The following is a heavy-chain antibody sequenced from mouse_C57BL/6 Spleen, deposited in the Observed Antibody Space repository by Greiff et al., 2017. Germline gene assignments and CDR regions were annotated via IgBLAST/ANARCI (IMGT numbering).Heavy chain of an antibody. CDR1: GFTFSDYY. Sequence: EVQLVESEGGLVQPGSSMKLSCTASGFTFSDYYMAWVRQVPEKGLEWVANINYDGSSTYYLDSLKSRFIISRDNAKNILYLQMSSLKSEDTATYYCARVSSYVTFDYWGQGTTLTVSS. D-gene: IGHD1-1*01. J-gene: IGHJ2*01. CDR3: ARVSSYVTFDY. V-gene: IGHV5-16*01. CDR2: INYDGSST.